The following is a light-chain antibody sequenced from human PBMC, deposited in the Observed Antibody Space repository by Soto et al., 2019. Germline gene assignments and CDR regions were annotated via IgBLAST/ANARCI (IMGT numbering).Light chain of an antibody. CDR2: AAS. V-gene: IGKV1-12*01. Sequence: DMQMTQSPSSVSASVGDRVTITCRAARSINTWLASYQQKPGKAPKLLIYAASSLQSGVPTRFSGSGSGTDFTLTISSLQPDDFATYYCQQANTFPYTFGQGTKLEIK. CDR3: QQANTFPYT. CDR1: RSINTW. J-gene: IGKJ2*01.